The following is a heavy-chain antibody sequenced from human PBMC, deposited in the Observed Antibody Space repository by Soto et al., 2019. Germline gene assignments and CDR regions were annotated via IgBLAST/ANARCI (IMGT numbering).Heavy chain of an antibody. CDR3: AKDGSWDGGGGES. V-gene: IGHV1-69*18. CDR1: GVTFSSYA. CDR2: IIPVFRTS. J-gene: IGHJ4*02. Sequence: QVQLVQSGAEVKKPGSSVKVSCSASGVTFSSYAFTWVRQAPGQGLEWMGNIIPVFRTSTYAQRFQGRLTSSADQSTNTVYMELSSLSSEDTSVYFCAKDGSWDGGGGESWGQGTLVIVSS. D-gene: IGHD3-16*01.